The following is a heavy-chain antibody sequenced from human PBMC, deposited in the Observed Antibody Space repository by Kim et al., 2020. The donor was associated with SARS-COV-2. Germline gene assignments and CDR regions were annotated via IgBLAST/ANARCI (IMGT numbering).Heavy chain of an antibody. CDR2: IGTAGDT. J-gene: IGHJ6*02. Sequence: GGSLRLSCAASGFTFSNYDMHWVRQATGKGLEWVSAIGTAGDTYYPGSVKGRFTISRDNAKNSLYLQMNSLKAGGTGVNYCARDCSSTSCYSGGDYGMDVGGQGTTVTVSS. CDR3: ARDCSSTSCYSGGDYGMDV. D-gene: IGHD2-2*01. CDR1: GFTFSNYD. V-gene: IGHV3-13*01.